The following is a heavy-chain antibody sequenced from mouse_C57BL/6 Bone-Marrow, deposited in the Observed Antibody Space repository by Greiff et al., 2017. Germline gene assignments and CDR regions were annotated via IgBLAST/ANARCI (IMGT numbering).Heavy chain of an antibody. CDR1: GYTFTSYW. Sequence: QVQLKQPGAELVKPGASVKLSCKASGYTFTSYWMHWVKQRPGQGLEWIGMIHPNSGSTNYNEKFKSKATLTVDKSSSTAYMQLSSLTSEDSAVYYCARGDGYDANFDVWGTGTTVTVSS. D-gene: IGHD2-2*01. J-gene: IGHJ1*03. V-gene: IGHV1-64*01. CDR3: ARGDGYDANFDV. CDR2: IHPNSGST.